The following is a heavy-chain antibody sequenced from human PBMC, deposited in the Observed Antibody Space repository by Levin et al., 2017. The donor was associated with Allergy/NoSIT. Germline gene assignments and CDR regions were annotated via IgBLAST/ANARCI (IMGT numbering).Heavy chain of an antibody. Sequence: LTGGSLRLSCTVSGLDFSSYGMNWVRQAPGKGLEWVALISNGGNDGFYAGSVRGRFTISRDNSKKTLYLQMNNLRPDDTAVYYCAARVYDYWGQGTLVTVSS. V-gene: IGHV3-33*05. D-gene: IGHD5/OR15-5a*01. CDR1: GLDFSSYG. CDR2: ISNGGNDG. CDR3: AARVYDY. J-gene: IGHJ4*02.